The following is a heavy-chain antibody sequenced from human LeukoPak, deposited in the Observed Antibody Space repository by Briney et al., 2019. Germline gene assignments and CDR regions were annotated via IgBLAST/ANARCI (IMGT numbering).Heavy chain of an antibody. J-gene: IGHJ4*02. D-gene: IGHD6-13*01. CDR1: GFTFSSYW. V-gene: IGHV3-74*01. CDR2: INSDGSST. CDR3: ARGAAAGTMWGGFDY. Sequence: GSLRLSCAASGFTFSSYWMHWVRQAPGKGLVWVLRINSDGSSTSYADSVKGRFTISRDNAKNTLYLQMNSLRAEDTAVYYCARGAAAGTMWGGFDYWGQGTLVTVSS.